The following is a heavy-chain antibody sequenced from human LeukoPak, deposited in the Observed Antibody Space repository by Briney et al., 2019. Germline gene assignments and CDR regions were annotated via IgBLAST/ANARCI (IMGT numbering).Heavy chain of an antibody. Sequence: ASVMVSSRACGYTFTAYYMHWVRQAPGQEGEGMGWINPNSGGTNYAQKFQGWVTMIRDTSISTAYMQLSRLRSDDTAVYYCARGVSGPLSPLDYWGQGTLVTVSS. V-gene: IGHV1-2*04. D-gene: IGHD2-15*01. CDR1: GYTFTAYY. CDR3: ARGVSGPLSPLDY. J-gene: IGHJ4*02. CDR2: INPNSGGT.